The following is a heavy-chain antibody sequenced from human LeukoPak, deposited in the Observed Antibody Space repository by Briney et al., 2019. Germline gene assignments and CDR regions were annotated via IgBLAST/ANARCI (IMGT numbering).Heavy chain of an antibody. Sequence: EASVKVSCMASGYTFTGYYMHWVRQAPGQGLEWMGWINPNSGGTNYAQKFQGRVTMTRDTSISTAYMELSRLRSDDTAVYYCARGATVTTGLYYFDYWGQGTLVTVSS. CDR1: GYTFTGYY. D-gene: IGHD4-17*01. J-gene: IGHJ4*02. CDR2: INPNSGGT. CDR3: ARGATVTTGLYYFDY. V-gene: IGHV1-2*02.